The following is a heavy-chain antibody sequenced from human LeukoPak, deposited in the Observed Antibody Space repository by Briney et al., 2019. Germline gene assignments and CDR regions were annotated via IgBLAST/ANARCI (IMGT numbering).Heavy chain of an antibody. J-gene: IGHJ4*02. V-gene: IGHV3-23*01. Sequence: GSLRLSCVASGFTFTSSAMTWVRQAPGKGLEWVSVVGSTGGTTYYADSVKGRFTISRDNAKNTMILQMNNLRVEDTAAYYCAAVPGIIIAGYFASWGRGTLVAVSA. CDR3: AAVPGIIIAGYFAS. CDR1: GFTFTSSA. D-gene: IGHD3-10*02. CDR2: VGSTGGTT.